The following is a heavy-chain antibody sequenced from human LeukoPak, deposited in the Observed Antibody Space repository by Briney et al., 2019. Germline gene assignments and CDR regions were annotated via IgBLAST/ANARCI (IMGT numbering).Heavy chain of an antibody. V-gene: IGHV6-1*01. CDR1: GDSVSSNSAA. Sequence: SQTLSLTCAISGDSVSSNSAAWNWIRQSPSRGLEWLGRTYYRSKWYNDYAVSVKSRITINPDTSKNQFSLQLNSVTPEDTAVYYCARYNSLSGYDYYYYYGMDVWGQGTTVTVSS. J-gene: IGHJ6*02. CDR3: ARYNSLSGYDYYYYYGMDV. D-gene: IGHD5-12*01. CDR2: TYYRSKWYN.